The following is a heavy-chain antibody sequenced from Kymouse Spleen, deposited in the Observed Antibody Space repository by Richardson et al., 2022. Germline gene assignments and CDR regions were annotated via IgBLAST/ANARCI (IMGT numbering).Heavy chain of an antibody. J-gene: IGHJ6*02. CDR3: AKDVDYGAHYYGMDV. CDR2: ISYDGSNK. V-gene: IGHV3-30*18. CDR1: GFTFSSYG. D-gene: IGHD4-17*01,IGHD4-23*01. Sequence: QVQLVESGGGVVQPGRSLRLSCAASGFTFSSYGMHWVRQAPGKGLEWVAVISYDGSNKYYADSVKGRFTISRDNSKNTLYLQMNSLRAEDTAVYYCAKDVDYGAHYYGMDVWGQGTTVTVSS.